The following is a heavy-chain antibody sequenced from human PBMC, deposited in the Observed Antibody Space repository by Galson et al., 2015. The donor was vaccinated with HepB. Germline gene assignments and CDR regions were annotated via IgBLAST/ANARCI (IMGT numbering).Heavy chain of an antibody. D-gene: IGHD3-22*01. CDR2: ISAYNGTT. CDR1: GYTFTTYS. CDR3: AIVRGTIIVGEELDAFDI. Sequence: SVKVSCEASGYTFTTYSISWVRQAPGQGLEWMGWISAYNGTTNYAHKLQGRVTMTTDTSTSAAYMELRSLRTDDTAVYYCAIVRGTIIVGEELDAFDIWGQGTMVTVSS. J-gene: IGHJ3*02. V-gene: IGHV1-18*04.